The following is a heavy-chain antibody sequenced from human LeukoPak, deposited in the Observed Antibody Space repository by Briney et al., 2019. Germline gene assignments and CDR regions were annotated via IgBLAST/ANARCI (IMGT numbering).Heavy chain of an antibody. V-gene: IGHV4-31*03. Sequence: SQTLSLTCTVSGDSIRSGGYYRSWVRQHPGKGLEWIGYIYYSGRTYYNTSLKSRLTISADTSKNQFSLKMSSVTAADTAVYYCARVYGDYPSYFDLWGQGTLVAVSS. D-gene: IGHD4-17*01. CDR3: ARVYGDYPSYFDL. CDR2: IYYSGRT. J-gene: IGHJ4*02. CDR1: GDSIRSGGYY.